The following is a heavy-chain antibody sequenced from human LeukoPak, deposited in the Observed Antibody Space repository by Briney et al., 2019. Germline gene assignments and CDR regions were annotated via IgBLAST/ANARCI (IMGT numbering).Heavy chain of an antibody. CDR1: GGSFSGYY. CDR2: INHSGST. J-gene: IGHJ4*02. CDR3: ARVPYCSSTSCYPYYFDY. V-gene: IGHV4-34*01. D-gene: IGHD2-2*01. Sequence: SETLSLTCAVYGGSFSGYYWSWIRHPPGKGLEWIGEINHSGSTNYNPSLKSRVTISVDTSKNQFSLKLSSVTAADTAVYYCARVPYCSSTSCYPYYFDYWGQGTLVTVSS.